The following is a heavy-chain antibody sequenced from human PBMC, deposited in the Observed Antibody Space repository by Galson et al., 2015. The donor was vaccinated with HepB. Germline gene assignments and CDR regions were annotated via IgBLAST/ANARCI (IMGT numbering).Heavy chain of an antibody. Sequence: SLRLSCAASGFTFSSYWMHWVRHAPGKGLVWVSRINTDGSNTNYADSVKGRFTISRDNAKNTLYLQMNSRRAEDTAVYYCTRALAAAGRGYYGLDVWGQGTTVTVSS. J-gene: IGHJ6*02. CDR2: INTDGSNT. V-gene: IGHV3-74*01. CDR3: TRALAAAGRGYYGLDV. D-gene: IGHD6-13*01. CDR1: GFTFSSYW.